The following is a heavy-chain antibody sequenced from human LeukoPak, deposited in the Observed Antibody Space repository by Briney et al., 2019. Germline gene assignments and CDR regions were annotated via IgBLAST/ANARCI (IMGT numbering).Heavy chain of an antibody. CDR2: IIPILGIA. J-gene: IGHJ5*02. V-gene: IGHV1-69*04. D-gene: IGHD3-3*01. Sequence: SVKVSCKASGGTFSSYAISWVRQAPGQGLEWMGRIIPILGIANYAQKFQGRVTITADKSTSTAYMELSSLRSEDTAVYYCARDGKYYDFWSGSWFDPWGQGTLVTVSS. CDR1: GGTFSSYA. CDR3: ARDGKYYDFWSGSWFDP.